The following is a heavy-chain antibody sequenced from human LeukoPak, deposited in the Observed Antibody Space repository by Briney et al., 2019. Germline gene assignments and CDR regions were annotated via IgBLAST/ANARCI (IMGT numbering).Heavy chain of an antibody. V-gene: IGHV1-69*05. J-gene: IGHJ4*02. CDR3: AREGDLPTAAAGTFDY. CDR2: IIPIFGTA. Sequence: ASVKVSYKDSGGTFSSYAISWVRQAPGQGLEWMGGIIPIFGTANYAQKFQGRVTITTDESTSTAYMELSSLRSEDTAVYYCAREGDLPTAAAGTFDYWGQGTLVTVSS. D-gene: IGHD6-13*01. CDR1: GGTFSSYA.